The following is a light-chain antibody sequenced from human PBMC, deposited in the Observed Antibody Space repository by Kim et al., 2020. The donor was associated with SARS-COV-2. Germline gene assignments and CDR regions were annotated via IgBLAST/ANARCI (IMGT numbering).Light chain of an antibody. CDR3: GTWDSSLSVVV. CDR1: SSNIGNNY. CDR2: GNN. Sequence: GQKGTISCSGSSSNIGNNYVSWYQQLPGTAPKLLVYGNNKRPSGIPDRFSGSKSGTSATLGITGLQTGDEADYYCGTWDSSLSVVVFGGGTQLTVL. V-gene: IGLV1-51*01. J-gene: IGLJ2*01.